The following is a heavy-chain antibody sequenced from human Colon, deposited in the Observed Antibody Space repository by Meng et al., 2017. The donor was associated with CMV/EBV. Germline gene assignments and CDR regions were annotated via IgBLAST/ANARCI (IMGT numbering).Heavy chain of an antibody. CDR1: GDSVSRDTVG. J-gene: IGHJ4*02. CDR3: ASRHFTGWYYLDS. D-gene: IGHD3-9*01. V-gene: IGHV6-1*01. CDR2: TYYRSRWLV. Sequence: SETLSLTCAISGDSVSRDTVGWNWIRKSPSRGLEWLGRTYYRSRWLVDYAPSVRSRIRIDADTSKNEVSLRLESVTPEDTAVYYCASRHFTGWYYLDSWGQGTLVTVSS.